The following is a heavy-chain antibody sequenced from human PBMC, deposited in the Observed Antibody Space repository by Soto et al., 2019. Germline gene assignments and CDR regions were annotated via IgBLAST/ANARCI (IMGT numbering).Heavy chain of an antibody. D-gene: IGHD2-2*01. Sequence: EVQLLESGGGLVQPGGSLRLSCAASGFTFSSYAMSWVRQAPGKGLEWVSAISGSGGSTYYADSVKGRFTIPRDNSKNTLYRDMNSLRAEYTAVYYCADLGEYCGGTGCSEGGLVGWGQGTLVTVSS. CDR3: ADLGEYCGGTGCSEGGLVG. V-gene: IGHV3-23*01. J-gene: IGHJ4*02. CDR2: ISGSGGST. CDR1: GFTFSSYA.